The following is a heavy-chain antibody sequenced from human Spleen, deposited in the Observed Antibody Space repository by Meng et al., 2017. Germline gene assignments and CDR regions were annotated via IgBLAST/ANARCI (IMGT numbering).Heavy chain of an antibody. J-gene: IGHJ6*01. CDR2: ISSSDSTI. V-gene: IGHV3-48*03. CDR1: GFSFSSYD. D-gene: IGHD5/OR15-5a*01. CDR3: ARDLSNEGSYYYYGMDV. Sequence: GESLKISCAASGFSFSSYDMTWVRQAPGKGLEWVSYISSSDSTIYDADSVKGRFTISRDNAKNSLYLQMNSLRAEDTAVYYCARDLSNEGSYYYYGMDVWGQGTTVTVSS.